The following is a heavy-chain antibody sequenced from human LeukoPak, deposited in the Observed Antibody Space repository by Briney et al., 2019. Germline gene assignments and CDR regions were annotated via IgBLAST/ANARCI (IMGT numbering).Heavy chain of an antibody. CDR1: GFTFSTYG. V-gene: IGHV3-30*18. J-gene: IGHJ4*02. CDR2: ISYDGSNK. D-gene: IGHD1-26*01. Sequence: PGRSLRLSCAASGFTFSTYGMHWVRQAPGKGLEWVTLISYDGSNKYYADSVKGRFTISRDNSKNTLYLQMNSLRAEDTAVYYCAKVPGVGATVGDYWGQGTLVTVSS. CDR3: AKVPGVGATVGDY.